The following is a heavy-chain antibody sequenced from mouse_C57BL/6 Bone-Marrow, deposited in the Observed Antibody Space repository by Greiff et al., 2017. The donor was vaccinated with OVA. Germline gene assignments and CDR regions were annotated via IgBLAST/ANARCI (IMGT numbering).Heavy chain of an antibody. V-gene: IGHV3-6*01. CDR3: TREVRRFFDY. D-gene: IGHD1-1*01. Sequence: EVKLQESGPGLVKPSQSLSLTCSVTGYSITSGYYWNWIRKLPGNKLECMGFISYDGSNNYNPSLKNRISITRDTSKNQFFLKLSSVTTEDTATYYCTREVRRFFDYWGQGTTLTVSS. J-gene: IGHJ2*01. CDR2: ISYDGSN. CDR1: GYSITSGYY.